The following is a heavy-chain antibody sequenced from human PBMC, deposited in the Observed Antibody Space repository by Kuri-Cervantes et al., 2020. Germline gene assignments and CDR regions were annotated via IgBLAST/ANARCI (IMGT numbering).Heavy chain of an antibody. CDR2: ISYDGSNK. V-gene: IGHV3-30*18. D-gene: IGHD4-23*01. CDR3: AKVKVYLRWYHVVGFTPNYYFDY. Sequence: GGSRRLSWAASAFTFSSYGMHWVRQAPGKVLEWVAVISYDGSNKYYADSVKDRFTISRDNSKNTLYLQMTSLRAEDTAVYYCAKVKVYLRWYHVVGFTPNYYFDYWGQGTLVTVSS. J-gene: IGHJ4*02. CDR1: AFTFSSYG.